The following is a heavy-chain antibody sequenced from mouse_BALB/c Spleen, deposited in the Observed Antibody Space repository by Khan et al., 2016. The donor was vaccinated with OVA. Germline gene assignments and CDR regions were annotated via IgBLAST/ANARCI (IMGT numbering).Heavy chain of an antibody. CDR3: ARFYDPYYALDY. V-gene: IGHV2-9*02. Sequence: QGQLKESGPGLVAPSQSLSITCSVSGFSLTSYGINWVRQPPGKGLEWLGVIWAGGSTNYNSALMSRLSITKDNAKSQVFLKMNSLQTDDTAMYYCARFYDPYYALDYWGPGTSVTVSS. CDR1: GFSLTSYG. CDR2: IWAGGST. D-gene: IGHD2-3*01. J-gene: IGHJ4*01.